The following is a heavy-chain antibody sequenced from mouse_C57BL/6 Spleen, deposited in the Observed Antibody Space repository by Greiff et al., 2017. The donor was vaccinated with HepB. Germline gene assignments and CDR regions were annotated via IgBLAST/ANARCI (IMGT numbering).Heavy chain of an antibody. D-gene: IGHD1-1*01. CDR3: EGYDYGSSLHRYAMDY. Sequence: VQLQQSGPELVKPGASVKISCKASGYAFSSSWMNWVKQRPGKGLEWIGRIYPGDGDTNYNGKFKGKATLTADKSSSTAYMQLSSLTSEDSAVYFCEGYDYGSSLHRYAMDYWGQGTSVTVSS. V-gene: IGHV1-82*01. CDR2: IYPGDGDT. J-gene: IGHJ4*01. CDR1: GYAFSSSW.